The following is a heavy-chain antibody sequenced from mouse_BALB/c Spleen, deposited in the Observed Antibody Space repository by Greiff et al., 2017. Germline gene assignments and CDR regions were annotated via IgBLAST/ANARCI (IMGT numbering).Heavy chain of an antibody. CDR1: GFTFSSYG. V-gene: IGHV5-6*01. Sequence: EVQRVESGGDLVKPGGSLKLSCAASGFTFSSYGMSWVRQTPDKRLEWVATISSGGSYTYYPDSVKGRFTISRDNAKNTLYLQMSSLKSEDTAMYYCARHFYYDYDGYAMDYWGQGTSVTVSS. CDR3: ARHFYYDYDGYAMDY. D-gene: IGHD2-4*01. J-gene: IGHJ4*01. CDR2: ISSGGSYT.